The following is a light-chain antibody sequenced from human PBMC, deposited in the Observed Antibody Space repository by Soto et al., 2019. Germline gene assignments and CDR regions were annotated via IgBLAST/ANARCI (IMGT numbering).Light chain of an antibody. CDR2: LGS. CDR1: QSLLHSNGYNY. V-gene: IGKV2-28*01. CDR3: MQALQSPWT. Sequence: DIVMTQSPLSLPVTPGEPASISCRSSQSLLHSNGYNYLDWYLQKPGQSPQLLIYLGSNRASGVPDRFSGGGSGTDVTLTISRVEAEDVGVYYCMQALQSPWTFGQGTKVEIK. J-gene: IGKJ1*01.